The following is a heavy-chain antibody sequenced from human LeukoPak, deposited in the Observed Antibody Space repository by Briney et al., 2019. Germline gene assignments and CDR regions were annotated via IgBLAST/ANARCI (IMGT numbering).Heavy chain of an antibody. CDR1: GGTFSSYA. CDR2: IIPIFGTA. CDR3: ARDLDYDAFDI. Sequence: EASVKVSCKASGGTFSSYAISWVRQAPGQGLEWMGGIIPIFGTANYAQKFQGRVTITADESTSTAYMELSSLRSEDTAVHYCARDLDYDAFDIWGQGTMVTVSS. V-gene: IGHV1-69*13. J-gene: IGHJ3*02. D-gene: IGHD3-16*01.